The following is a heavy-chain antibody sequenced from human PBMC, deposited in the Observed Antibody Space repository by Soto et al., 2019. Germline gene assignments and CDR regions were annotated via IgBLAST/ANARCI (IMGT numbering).Heavy chain of an antibody. V-gene: IGHV1-58*01. D-gene: IGHD3-3*01. Sequence: QMQLVQSGPEVKKPGTSVKVSCKASGFTFTSSAVQWVRQARGQRLEWIGWIVVGSGNTNYAQKFQERVTITRDMSTSTAYMELSSLRSEDTAVYYCAAEVPQAPRTLWSGYSEWFDPWGQGTLVTVSS. CDR3: AAEVPQAPRTLWSGYSEWFDP. CDR1: GFTFTSSA. CDR2: IVVGSGNT. J-gene: IGHJ5*02.